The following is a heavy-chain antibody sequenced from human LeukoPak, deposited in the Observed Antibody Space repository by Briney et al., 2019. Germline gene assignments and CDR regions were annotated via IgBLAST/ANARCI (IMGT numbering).Heavy chain of an antibody. CDR3: ATDLRRSYYDFWSGYYAPNYSYYGMDV. V-gene: IGHV3-30-3*01. J-gene: IGHJ6*02. D-gene: IGHD3-3*01. CDR2: ISYDGSNK. CDR1: GFTFSSYA. Sequence: GGSLRLSCAASGFTFSSYAMHWVRQAPGKGLEWVAVISYDGSNKYYADSVKGRFTISRDNSKNTLYLQMNSLRAEDTAVYYCATDLRRSYYDFWSGYYAPNYSYYGMDVWGQGTTVTVSS.